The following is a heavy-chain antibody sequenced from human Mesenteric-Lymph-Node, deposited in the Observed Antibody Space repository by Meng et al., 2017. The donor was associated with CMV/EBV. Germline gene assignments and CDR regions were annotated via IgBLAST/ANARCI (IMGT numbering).Heavy chain of an antibody. CDR3: ARGAYYYDSSAHNWFDP. V-gene: IGHV1-8*03. CDR1: YTFTSYD. CDR2: MNPNSGNT. D-gene: IGHD3-22*01. Sequence: YTFTSYDINWVRQATGQGLEWMGWMNPNSGNTGYAQKFQGRVTITRNTSISTAYMELSSLRSEDTAVYYCARGAYYYDSSAHNWFDPWGQGTLVTVSS. J-gene: IGHJ5*02.